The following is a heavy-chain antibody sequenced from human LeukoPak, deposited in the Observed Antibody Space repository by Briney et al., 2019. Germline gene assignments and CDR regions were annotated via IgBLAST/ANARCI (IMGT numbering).Heavy chain of an antibody. CDR2: ISAYNGNT. V-gene: IGHV1-18*01. J-gene: IGHJ6*02. D-gene: IGHD3-22*01. CDR3: ARYDSSGYYYDDHTYYYGMDV. CDR1: GYTFTSYG. Sequence: GASVKVFCKASGYTFTSYGISWVRQAPGQGLEWMGWISAYNGNTNYAQKLQGRVTMTTDTSTSTAYMELRSLRSDDTAVYYCARYDSSGYYYDDHTYYYGMDVWGQGTTVTVSS.